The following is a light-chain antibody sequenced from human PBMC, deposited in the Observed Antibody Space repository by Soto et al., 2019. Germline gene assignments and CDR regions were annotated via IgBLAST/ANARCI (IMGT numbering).Light chain of an antibody. J-gene: IGKJ1*01. CDR2: AAS. CDR1: QSVSSYY. Sequence: EIVLTQSPGTLSLSPGEGATLSCRASQSVSSYYLACYQQKPGQPPRLLIYAASSRATGIPDRFSGGGSGTDFTLTISRLEPEDFAVYYCQQCGSSPWTFGQGTKVDIK. CDR3: QQCGSSPWT. V-gene: IGKV3-20*01.